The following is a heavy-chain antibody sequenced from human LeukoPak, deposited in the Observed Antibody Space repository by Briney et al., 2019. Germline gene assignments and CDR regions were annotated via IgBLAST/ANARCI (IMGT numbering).Heavy chain of an antibody. CDR3: AKDRGISVVQPDY. J-gene: IGHJ4*02. CDR1: GFTFTSYA. Sequence: AGGSLRLSCAASGFTFTSYAMSWVRQAPGKGLEWVSAISGSGGSTYYADSVKGRFTISRDNSKNTLYLQMNSLRAEDTAVYYCAKDRGISVVQPDYWGQGTLVTVSS. CDR2: ISGSGGST. V-gene: IGHV3-23*01. D-gene: IGHD6-19*01.